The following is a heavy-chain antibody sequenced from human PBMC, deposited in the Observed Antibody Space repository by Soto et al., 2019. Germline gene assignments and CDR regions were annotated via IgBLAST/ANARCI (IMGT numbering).Heavy chain of an antibody. CDR3: ARDGGGYYSGGGWFDP. V-gene: IGHV4-31*03. CDR1: GGSISSGGYY. CDR2: IYYSGST. Sequence: QVQLQESGPGLVKPSQTLSLTCTVSGGSISSGGYYWSWIRQHPGKGLEWIGYIYYSGSTYYNPSLKSRVTISVDTSKNQFSLKLRSVTAADTAVYYCARDGGGYYSGGGWFDPWGQGTLVTVSS. D-gene: IGHD3-3*01. J-gene: IGHJ5*02.